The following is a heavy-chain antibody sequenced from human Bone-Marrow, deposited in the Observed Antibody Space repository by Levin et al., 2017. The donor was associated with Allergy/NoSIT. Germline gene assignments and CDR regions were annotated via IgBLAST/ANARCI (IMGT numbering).Heavy chain of an antibody. D-gene: IGHD6-13*01. CDR3: ARDSIYSWRQLVPEYFQH. V-gene: IGHV3-48*01. J-gene: IGHJ1*01. CDR1: GFTFSSYS. CDR2: ISSSSSSI. Sequence: GESLKISCAASGFTFSSYSMNWVRQAPGKGLEWVSYISSSSSSIYYADSVKGRFTISRDNAKNSLYLQMNSLRVDDTAVYYCARDSIYSWRQLVPEYFQHWGQGTLVTVSS.